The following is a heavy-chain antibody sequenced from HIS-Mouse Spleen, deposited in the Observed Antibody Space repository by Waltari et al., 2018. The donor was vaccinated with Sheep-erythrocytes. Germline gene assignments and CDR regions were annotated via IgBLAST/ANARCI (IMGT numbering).Heavy chain of an antibody. D-gene: IGHD2-2*01. CDR3: ARGYCSSTSCYVYFQH. CDR1: GYTSTAYS. J-gene: IGHJ1*01. CDR2: INPNSGGT. Sequence: VHLVPSGAEVQKPAASVKVSCKAAGYTSTAYSMHWVRQAPGQGLEWMGWINPNSGGTNDAQKLQGRVTMTRDTSISTAYMELSRLRSDDTAVYYCARGYCSSTSCYVYFQHWGQGTLVTVSS. V-gene: IGHV1-2*02.